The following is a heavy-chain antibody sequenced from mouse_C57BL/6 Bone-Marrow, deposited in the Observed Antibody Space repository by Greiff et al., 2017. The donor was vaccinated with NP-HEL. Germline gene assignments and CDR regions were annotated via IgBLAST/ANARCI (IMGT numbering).Heavy chain of an antibody. Sequence: EVKLQESGGDLVKPGGSLKLSCAASGFTFSSYGMSWVRQTPDKRLEWVATISSGGSYTYYPDSVKGRFTISRDNAKNTLYLQMSSLKSEDTAMYYCARQGPYWGQGTLVTVSA. CDR2: ISSGGSYT. CDR3: ARQGPY. CDR1: GFTFSSYG. J-gene: IGHJ3*01. V-gene: IGHV5-6*01.